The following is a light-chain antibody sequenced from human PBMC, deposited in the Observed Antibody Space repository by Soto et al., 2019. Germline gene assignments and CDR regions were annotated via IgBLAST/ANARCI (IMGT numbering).Light chain of an antibody. V-gene: IGLV2-14*01. CDR3: SSYTSSSTLVV. Sequence: QSALTQPDSVSGSPGQSITISCTGTSSDVGGYNYVSWYQQHPGKAPKLMIYEVSNRPSGVSNRFSGSRSGNTASLTISGLQAEDEADYYCSSYTSSSTLVVFGTGTKVTV. CDR2: EVS. CDR1: SSDVGGYNY. J-gene: IGLJ1*01.